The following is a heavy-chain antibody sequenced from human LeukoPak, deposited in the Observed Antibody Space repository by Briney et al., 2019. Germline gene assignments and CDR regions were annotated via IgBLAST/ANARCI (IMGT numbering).Heavy chain of an antibody. CDR1: GGSVTSGIYH. Sequence: SETLSLTCSVSGGSVTSGIYHWAWIRQPPGKGLEWIGSVYFDGGTHYNPSLQSRVTISVDTSKNQFPLRLNSVTAADTALYFCARDHYYDGRGRFDPWGQGTLVTVSS. V-gene: IGHV4-39*06. CDR3: ARDHYYDGRGRFDP. D-gene: IGHD3-16*01. J-gene: IGHJ5*02. CDR2: VYFDGGT.